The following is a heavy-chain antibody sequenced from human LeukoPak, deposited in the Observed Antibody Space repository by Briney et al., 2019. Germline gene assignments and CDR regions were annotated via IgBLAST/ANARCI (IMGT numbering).Heavy chain of an antibody. CDR2: IIPIFGTA. J-gene: IGHJ4*02. Sequence: SVKVSCKASGGTFSSYAIGWVRQAPGQGLEWMGGIIPIFGTANYAQKFQGRVTITADESTSTAYMELSSLRSEDTAVYYCARDRLMVREVIDYWGQGTLVTVSS. CDR3: ARDRLMVREVIDY. D-gene: IGHD3-10*01. CDR1: GGTFSSYA. V-gene: IGHV1-69*13.